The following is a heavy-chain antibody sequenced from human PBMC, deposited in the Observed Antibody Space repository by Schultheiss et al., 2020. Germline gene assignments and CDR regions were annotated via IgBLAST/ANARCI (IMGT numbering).Heavy chain of an antibody. CDR2: IYYSGST. CDR1: GGSVSSGSYY. Sequence: GSLRLSCTVSGGSVSSGSYYWSWIRQPPGKGLEWIGYIYYSGSTNYNPSLKSRVTISVDTSKNQFSLKLSSVTAADTAVYYCARVGGTPPGYYYYGMDVWGQGTTVTVSS. V-gene: IGHV4-61*01. D-gene: IGHD1-1*01. J-gene: IGHJ6*02. CDR3: ARVGGTPPGYYYYGMDV.